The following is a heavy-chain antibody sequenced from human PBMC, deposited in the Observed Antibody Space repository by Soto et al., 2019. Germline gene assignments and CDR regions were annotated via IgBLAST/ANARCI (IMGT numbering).Heavy chain of an antibody. V-gene: IGHV5-51*01. D-gene: IGHD5-12*01. Sequence: PGESLKISCKTSGDSFTTDWIGWVRQMPGKGLEWMGVIYPGDSRTRYSPPFPGQVTISRDNAKNTLYLQMNSLRAEDKAVYYCARTTFSGYSGYDLDYWGQGTLVTVSS. CDR2: IYPGDSRT. J-gene: IGHJ4*02. CDR1: GDSFTTDW. CDR3: ARTTFSGYSGYDLDY.